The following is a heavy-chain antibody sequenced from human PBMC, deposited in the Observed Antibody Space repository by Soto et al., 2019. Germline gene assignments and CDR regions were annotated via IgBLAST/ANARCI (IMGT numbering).Heavy chain of an antibody. CDR2: INSDGSTT. D-gene: IGHD6-6*01. CDR1: GFLFSSYW. J-gene: IGHJ4*02. CDR3: ARGRSFDY. V-gene: IGHV3-74*02. Sequence: EVQLVESGGGLVQPGGSLRLSCAASGFLFSSYWMHWVRQAPGRGLVWVARINSDGSTTDYADSVKGRFTISRDNAKNSLFLQMHSLRADDTAVYLCARGRSFDYWGQGTLVTVSS.